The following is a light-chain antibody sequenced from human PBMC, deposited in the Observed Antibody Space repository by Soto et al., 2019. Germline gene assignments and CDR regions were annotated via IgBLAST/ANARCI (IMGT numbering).Light chain of an antibody. CDR2: EVS. V-gene: IGLV2-14*01. Sequence: QSARSQPAHGTWFPGQSIPISYKKPSSAVGGYNYVSWYQQHPGKAPKLMIYEVSNRPSGVSNRFSGSKSGNTASLTISGLQAEDEADYYCSSYTSSSTPNYLSGTGTK. CDR3: SSYTSSSTPNYL. CDR1: SSAVGGYNY. J-gene: IGLJ1*01.